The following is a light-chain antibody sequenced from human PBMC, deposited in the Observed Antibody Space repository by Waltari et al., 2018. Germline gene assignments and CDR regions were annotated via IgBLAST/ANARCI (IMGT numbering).Light chain of an antibody. CDR1: QSITSH. V-gene: IGKV1-39*01. CDR3: QQSYITPYT. Sequence: DIQMTQAPSSLSASVGDRVLMTCRASQSITSHLNWFQQQPGKAPKLLIHTASSLQSGVPSRFSGSGSGTHFTLTITSLQPEDFATYFCQQSYITPYTFGQGTKLDIK. J-gene: IGKJ2*01. CDR2: TAS.